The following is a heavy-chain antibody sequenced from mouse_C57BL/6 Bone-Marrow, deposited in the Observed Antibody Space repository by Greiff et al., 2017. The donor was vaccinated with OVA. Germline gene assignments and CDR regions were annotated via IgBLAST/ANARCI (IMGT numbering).Heavy chain of an antibody. CDR3: ARGSYYGSSYVYFDV. D-gene: IGHD1-1*01. Sequence: QVQLQQPGAELVRPGSSVKLSCKASGYTFTSYWMHWVKQRPIQGLEWIGNIDPSDSETHYNQKFKDKATLTVDKSSSTAYMQLSSLTSEDSAVYYCARGSYYGSSYVYFDVWGTGTTVTVSS. V-gene: IGHV1-52*01. J-gene: IGHJ1*03. CDR2: IDPSDSET. CDR1: GYTFTSYW.